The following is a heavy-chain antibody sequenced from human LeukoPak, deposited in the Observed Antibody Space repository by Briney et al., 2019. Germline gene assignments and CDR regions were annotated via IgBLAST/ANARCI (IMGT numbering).Heavy chain of an antibody. CDR2: IYPGDSDT. V-gene: IGHV5-51*01. Sequence: GESLKISCKGSGYSFTNYWIDWVRQVPGKGLEWMGIIYPGDSDTRYSPSFQGQVTISADKSISPAYLQWSSLKASDTAMYYCARQDPNYRIDYWGKGTLVTVSS. CDR3: ARQDPNYRIDY. D-gene: IGHD4-11*01. CDR1: GYSFTNYW. J-gene: IGHJ4*02.